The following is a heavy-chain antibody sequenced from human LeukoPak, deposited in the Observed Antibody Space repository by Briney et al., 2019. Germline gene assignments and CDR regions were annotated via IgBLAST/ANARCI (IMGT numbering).Heavy chain of an antibody. V-gene: IGHV1-46*03. D-gene: IGHD1-14*01. Sequence: ASVKVSCKASGYTFTSYYMHWVRQAPGQGLEWMGIINPSGGGTSYAQKFQRRVTMTRDTSTSTVYMELSSLRSEDTAVYYCATGLGNWYFDLWRRGTLVTVSS. J-gene: IGHJ2*01. CDR1: GYTFTSYY. CDR3: ATGLGNWYFDL. CDR2: INPSGGGT.